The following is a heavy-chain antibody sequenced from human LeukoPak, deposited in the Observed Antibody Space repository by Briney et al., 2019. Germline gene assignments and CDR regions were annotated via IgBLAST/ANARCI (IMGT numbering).Heavy chain of an antibody. V-gene: IGHV5-51*01. Sequence: GESLKISCQGSEDTFTTSWIGWVRQLPGKGLEWMGITYLGDSDTRYSPSFLGQVTISADTSTRTAYLQWSSLKASDPAVYYCARLSPVSIGRGRIAPYHLHFWGQGTLVTV. CDR1: EDTFTTSW. D-gene: IGHD3-10*01. CDR2: TYLGDSDT. CDR3: ARLSPVSIGRGRIAPYHLHF. J-gene: IGHJ4*02.